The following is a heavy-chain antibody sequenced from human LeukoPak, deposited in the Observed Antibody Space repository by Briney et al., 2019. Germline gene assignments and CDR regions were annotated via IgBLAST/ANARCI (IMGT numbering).Heavy chain of an antibody. CDR3: TRHRNGDDY. CDR2: IRGKADNYAT. Sequence: PGGSLRLSCAVSGFSFSGSAMHWVRQASGKGLEWVGRIRGKADNYATTYSASVKGRFTISRDDSQKTAFLQMNSLKTDDTAVYYCTRHRNGDDYWGQGTLVTVSS. J-gene: IGHJ4*02. CDR1: GFSFSGSA. D-gene: IGHD2-21*02. V-gene: IGHV3-73*01.